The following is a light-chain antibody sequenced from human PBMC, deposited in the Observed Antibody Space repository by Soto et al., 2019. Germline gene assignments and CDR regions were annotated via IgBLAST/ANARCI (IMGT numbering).Light chain of an antibody. CDR1: QSIGNW. J-gene: IGKJ1*01. CDR2: KAS. CDR3: QQYDDYPRT. V-gene: IGKV1-5*03. Sequence: DIQMTQSPSTLSASVGDRVTITCRASQSIGNWLAWYQQKLGKAPKLLIYKASNLETGVPSRFSGSGSGTEFTLTISSLQPDDFAIYYCQQYDDYPRTFGQGTKVEIK.